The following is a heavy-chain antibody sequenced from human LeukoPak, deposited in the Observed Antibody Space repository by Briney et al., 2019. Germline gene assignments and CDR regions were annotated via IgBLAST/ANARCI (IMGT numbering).Heavy chain of an antibody. J-gene: IGHJ4*02. V-gene: IGHV1-46*02. CDR1: GYTFNSYY. CDR2: INPSDDST. Sequence: ASVKVSCKASGYTFNSYYMHWVRQAPGQGLEWMGIINPSDDSTRYAQKFQGRVTMTKDTSTNTVYMDLSSLSSDDTAVYYCARAYYDSSAYHHAVYFDYWGQGTLVTVS. D-gene: IGHD3-22*01. CDR3: ARAYYDSSAYHHAVYFDY.